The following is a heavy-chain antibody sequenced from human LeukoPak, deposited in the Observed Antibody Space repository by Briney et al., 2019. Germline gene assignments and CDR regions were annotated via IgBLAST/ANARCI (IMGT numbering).Heavy chain of an antibody. Sequence: SGPTLVNPIQTLTLTCTFSGFSLNTNAVAVGWVRQPPGQALEWLTFIYGNDDKRYSPPLASRLTITKDTSKNQVVLTMTDMDYVDTATYYCVHRTMVTSVDHWGQGTLVTVSS. CDR3: VHRTMVTSVDH. J-gene: IGHJ4*02. D-gene: IGHD4-17*01. V-gene: IGHV2-5*01. CDR1: GFSLNTNAVA. CDR2: IYGNDDK.